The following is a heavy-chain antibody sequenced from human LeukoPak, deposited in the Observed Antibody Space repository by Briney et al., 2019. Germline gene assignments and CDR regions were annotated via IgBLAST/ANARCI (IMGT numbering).Heavy chain of an antibody. Sequence: PSETLSLTCTVSGGSISSSSYYWGWIRQPPGKGLEWIGNIYYSGSTYYNPSLKSRVTISVDTSKNQFSLKLSSVTAADTAVYYCASVVNYYYYMDVWGKGTTVTISS. CDR1: GGSISSSSYY. V-gene: IGHV4-39*07. J-gene: IGHJ6*03. CDR2: IYYSGST. D-gene: IGHD2-15*01. CDR3: ASVVNYYYYMDV.